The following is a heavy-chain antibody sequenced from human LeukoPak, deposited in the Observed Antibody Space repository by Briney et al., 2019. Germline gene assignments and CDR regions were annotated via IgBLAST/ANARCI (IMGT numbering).Heavy chain of an antibody. Sequence: GGTLRLSCAASGFTFSSYGVSWVRQAPGKGLEWVSGISGSGHRTYYADSVKGRFTISRDNSKNTLYLQMNSLRAEDTAIYYCAKESSLLRGPTVIYYFDFWGQGTLVTVSS. CDR3: AKESSLLRGPTVIYYFDF. V-gene: IGHV3-23*01. CDR2: ISGSGHRT. CDR1: GFTFSSYG. D-gene: IGHD3-10*01. J-gene: IGHJ4*02.